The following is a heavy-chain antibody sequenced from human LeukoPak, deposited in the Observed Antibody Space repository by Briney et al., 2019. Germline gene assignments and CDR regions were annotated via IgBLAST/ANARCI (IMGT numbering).Heavy chain of an antibody. CDR2: ILYDGSNK. V-gene: IGHV3-30*18. CDR1: GFTFSLYG. D-gene: IGHD6-13*01. J-gene: IGHJ6*02. CDR3: AKVGYSSSWNYYYYGMDV. Sequence: GTSLRLSCAASGFTFSLYGMHWVRQAPGKGLEWVAVILYDGSNKYYADSVKGRFTISRDNSKNTLYLQMNSLRPEDTAVYYCAKVGYSSSWNYYYYGMDVWGQGTTVTVSS.